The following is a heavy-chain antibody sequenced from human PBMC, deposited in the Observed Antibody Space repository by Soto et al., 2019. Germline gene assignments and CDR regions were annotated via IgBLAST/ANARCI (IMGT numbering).Heavy chain of an antibody. CDR2: FDPEDGET. V-gene: IGHV1-24*01. J-gene: IGHJ4*02. CDR3: ATDRDQLLNFDY. D-gene: IGHD2-2*01. Sequence: ASVKVSCKVSVYTLTELSMHWVRQAPGKGLEWMGGFDPEDGETIYAQKFQGRVTMTEDTSTDTAYMELSSLRSEDTAVYYCATDRDQLLNFDYWGQGTLVTSPQ. CDR1: VYTLTELS.